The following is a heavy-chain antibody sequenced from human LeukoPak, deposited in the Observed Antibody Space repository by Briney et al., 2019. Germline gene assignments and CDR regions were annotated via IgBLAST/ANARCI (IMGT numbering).Heavy chain of an antibody. J-gene: IGHJ6*03. Sequence: PGGSLRLSCAASGFTVSSNYMSWVRQAPGKGLEWVSVIYSGGSTYYADSVKGRFTISRDTSKTTLYLQMNSLRVEDTAVYYCARDLVPYSSSSKYYYYYMDVWGKGTTVTVSS. CDR3: ARDLVPYSSSSKYYYYYMDV. CDR2: IYSGGST. V-gene: IGHV3-53*01. CDR1: GFTVSSNY. D-gene: IGHD6-6*01.